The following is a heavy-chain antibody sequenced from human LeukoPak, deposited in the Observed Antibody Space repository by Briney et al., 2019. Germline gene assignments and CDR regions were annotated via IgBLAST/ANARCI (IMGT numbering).Heavy chain of an antibody. Sequence: PGGSLRLSCAASGFTFSSYWMSWVRQAPGKGLEWVANIKQDGSEKYYVDSVKGRFTISRDNAKNSLYLQMNSLRAEDTAVYYCARGLRFLEWPPGYYYMDVWGKGTTVTVSS. D-gene: IGHD3-3*01. CDR3: ARGLRFLEWPPGYYYMDV. CDR2: IKQDGSEK. V-gene: IGHV3-7*01. J-gene: IGHJ6*03. CDR1: GFTFSSYW.